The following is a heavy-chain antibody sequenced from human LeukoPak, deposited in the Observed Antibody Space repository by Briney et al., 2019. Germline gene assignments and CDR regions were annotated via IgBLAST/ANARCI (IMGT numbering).Heavy chain of an antibody. CDR1: GGSFSGYY. V-gene: IGHV4-34*01. Sequence: PSETLSLTCAVYGGSFSGYYWSWIRQPPGKGLEWIGEINHSGSTNYNPSLKGRVTISVDTSKNQFSLKLSSVTAADTAVYYCARNYGYGYPYYFDYWGQGTLVTVSS. CDR3: ARNYGYGYPYYFDY. J-gene: IGHJ4*02. CDR2: INHSGST. D-gene: IGHD5-18*01.